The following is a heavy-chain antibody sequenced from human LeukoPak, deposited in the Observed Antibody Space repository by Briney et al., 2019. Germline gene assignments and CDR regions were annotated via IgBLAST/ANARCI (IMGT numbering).Heavy chain of an antibody. CDR3: ARDPPDYYGSGSYPFDY. J-gene: IGHJ4*02. CDR1: GYTITGYY. V-gene: IGHV1-2*02. CDR2: INPNSGGT. D-gene: IGHD3-10*01. Sequence: ASVKVSCKASGYTITGYYMHWVRQAPGQGLEWMGWINPNSGGTNYAQKFQGRVTMTRDTSISTAYMELSRLRSDDTAVYYCARDPPDYYGSGSYPFDYWGQGTLVTVSS.